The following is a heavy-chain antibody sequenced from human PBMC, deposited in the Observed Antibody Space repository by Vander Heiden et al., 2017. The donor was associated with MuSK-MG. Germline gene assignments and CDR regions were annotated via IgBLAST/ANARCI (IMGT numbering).Heavy chain of an antibody. CDR2: INHSGST. Sequence: QVQLQQWGAGLLKPSEPLSLTCAVYGGSFSGYYWSWIRQPPGKGLEWIGEINHSGSTNYNPSLKSRVTISVDTSKNQFSLKLSSVTAADTAVYYCARGDYWGSKRGSDYWGQGTLVTVSS. D-gene: IGHD7-27*01. CDR3: ARGDYWGSKRGSDY. CDR1: GGSFSGYY. J-gene: IGHJ4*02. V-gene: IGHV4-34*01.